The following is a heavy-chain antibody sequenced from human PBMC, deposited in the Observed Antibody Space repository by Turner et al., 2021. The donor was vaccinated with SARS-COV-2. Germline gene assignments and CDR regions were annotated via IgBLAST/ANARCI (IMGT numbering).Heavy chain of an antibody. D-gene: IGHD3-3*01. CDR2: IFYSGST. CDR3: ARTGDAYDFWSGYYLTYGMDV. V-gene: IGHV4-39*01. J-gene: IGHJ6*02. Sequence: GWIRQPPGKGLEWIGTIFYSGSTYYNSSLKSRVTISVDTSKNQFSLRLSSVTAADTAVYYCARTGDAYDFWSGYYLTYGMDVWGQGTTVTVSS.